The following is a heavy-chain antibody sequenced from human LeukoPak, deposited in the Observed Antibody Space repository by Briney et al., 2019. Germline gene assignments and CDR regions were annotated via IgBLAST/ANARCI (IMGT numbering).Heavy chain of an antibody. J-gene: IGHJ4*02. D-gene: IGHD3-3*01. V-gene: IGHV3-21*01. CDR1: GFTFSSYS. CDR2: ISSSSSYI. CDR3: ARASGSTIFGVVNPNFDY. Sequence: PGGSLRLSCAASGFTFSSYSMNWVRQAPGKGLEWVSSISSSSSYICYADSVKGRFTISRDNAKNSLYLQMNSLRAEDTAVYYCARASGSTIFGVVNPNFDYWGQGTLVTASS.